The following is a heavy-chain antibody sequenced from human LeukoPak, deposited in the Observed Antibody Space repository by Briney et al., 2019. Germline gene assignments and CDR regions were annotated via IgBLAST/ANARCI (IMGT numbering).Heavy chain of an antibody. Sequence: GASVKVSCKASGYTFTGYYMHWVRQARGQGLEWMGWINPNSGNTGYAQKFQGRVTITRNTSISTAYMGLSSLRSEDTAVYYCARSPPFSSWHYYYYYMDVWGKGTTVTVSS. D-gene: IGHD6-13*01. V-gene: IGHV1-8*03. CDR1: GYTFTGYY. CDR2: INPNSGNT. J-gene: IGHJ6*03. CDR3: ARSPPFSSWHYYYYYMDV.